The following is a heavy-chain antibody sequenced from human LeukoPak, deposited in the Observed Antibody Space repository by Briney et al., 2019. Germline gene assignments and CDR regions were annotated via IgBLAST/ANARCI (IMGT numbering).Heavy chain of an antibody. CDR2: IYYSGST. CDR3: ARLPAARPGYYFDY. D-gene: IGHD6-6*01. Sequence: SETLSLTCTVSGGSISSYYWSWIRQPPGKGLEWIGYIYYSGSTNYNPSLKSRVTISVDTSKNQFSLKLSSVTAADTAVYYCARLPAARPGYYFDYWGQGTLVTVSS. CDR1: GGSISSYY. V-gene: IGHV4-59*01. J-gene: IGHJ4*02.